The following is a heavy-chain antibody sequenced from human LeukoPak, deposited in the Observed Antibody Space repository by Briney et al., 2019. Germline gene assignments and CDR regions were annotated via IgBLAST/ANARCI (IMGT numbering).Heavy chain of an antibody. CDR1: GGSFSGYY. D-gene: IGHD3-16*01. CDR3: ARDRGSWGAWYSDY. CDR2: INHSGST. V-gene: IGHV4-34*01. J-gene: IGHJ4*02. Sequence: SETLSLTCAVYGGSFSGYYWSCIRQPPGKGLEWIGEINHSGSTNYNPSLKSRVTISVDTSKNQFSLKLSSVTAADTAVYYCARDRGSWGAWYSDYWGQGTLVTVSS.